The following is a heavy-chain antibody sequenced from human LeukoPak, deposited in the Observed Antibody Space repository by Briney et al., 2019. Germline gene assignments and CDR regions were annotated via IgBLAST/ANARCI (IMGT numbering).Heavy chain of an antibody. D-gene: IGHD3-10*01. CDR2: IIPIFGTA. Sequence: GASVKVSCKASGGTFSSYAISWVRQAPGQGLEWMGGIIPIFGTANYAQKFQGRVTITADKSTSTAYMELSSLRSEDTAVYYCARGSRPMVRGVTGKYYYYYMDVWGKGTTVTVSS. V-gene: IGHV1-69*06. J-gene: IGHJ6*03. CDR1: GGTFSSYA. CDR3: ARGSRPMVRGVTGKYYYYYMDV.